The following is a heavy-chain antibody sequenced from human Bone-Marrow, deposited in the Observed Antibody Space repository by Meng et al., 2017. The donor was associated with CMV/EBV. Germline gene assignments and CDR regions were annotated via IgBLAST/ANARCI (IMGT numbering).Heavy chain of an antibody. CDR3: ARRRGRSCSSTSCYEENWFDP. V-gene: IGHV5-51*01. D-gene: IGHD2-2*01. CDR1: GYSFTSYW. J-gene: IGHJ5*02. Sequence: KVSCKGSGYSFTSYWIGWVRQMPGKGLEWMGIIYPGDSDTRYSPSFQGQVTISADKSISTAYLQWSSLKASDTAMYYCARRRGRSCSSTSCYEENWFDPWGQGTLVTVSS. CDR2: IYPGDSDT.